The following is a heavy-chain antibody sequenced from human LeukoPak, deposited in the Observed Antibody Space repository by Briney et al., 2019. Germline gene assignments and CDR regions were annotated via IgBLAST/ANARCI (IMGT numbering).Heavy chain of an antibody. D-gene: IGHD3-16*02. CDR2: IIPIFGTA. J-gene: IGHJ5*02. CDR1: GGTFSSYA. CDR3: ARKADMITFGGVIGLFDP. Sequence: ASVKVSCKASGGTFSSYAISWVRQAPGQGAEWMGGIIPIFGTANYAQKFQGRVTITTDESTSTAYMELSSLRSEDTAVNYCARKADMITFGGVIGLFDPWGQGTLVTVSS. V-gene: IGHV1-69*05.